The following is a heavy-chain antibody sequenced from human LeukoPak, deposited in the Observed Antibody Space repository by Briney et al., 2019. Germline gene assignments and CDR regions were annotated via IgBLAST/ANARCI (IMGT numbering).Heavy chain of an antibody. J-gene: IGHJ6*02. V-gene: IGHV4-34*01. D-gene: IGHD6-19*01. CDR3: ARGAKWVAVAGTRYYYYYGMDV. CDR2: INHSGST. Sequence: SETLSLTCAVYGGSFSGYYWSWIRQPPGKGLEWIGEINHSGSTNYNPSLKSRVTISVDTSKNQFSLKLSSVTAADTAVYYCARGAKWVAVAGTRYYYYYGMDVWGQGTTVTVSS. CDR1: GGSFSGYY.